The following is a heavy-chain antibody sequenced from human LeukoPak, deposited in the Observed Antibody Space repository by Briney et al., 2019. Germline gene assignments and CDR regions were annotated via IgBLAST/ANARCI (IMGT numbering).Heavy chain of an antibody. J-gene: IGHJ4*02. Sequence: SETLSLTCTVSGGSISSYYWSWIRQPPGKGLEWIGEINHSGSTNYNPSLKSRVTISVDTSKNQFSLKLSSVTAADTAVYYCARLLGYGGNSGVFGYWGQGTLVTVSS. D-gene: IGHD4-23*01. CDR1: GGSISSYY. CDR3: ARLLGYGGNSGVFGY. V-gene: IGHV4-34*01. CDR2: INHSGST.